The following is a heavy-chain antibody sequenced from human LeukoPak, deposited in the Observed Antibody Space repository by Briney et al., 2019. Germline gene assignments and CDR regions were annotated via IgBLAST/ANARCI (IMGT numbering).Heavy chain of an antibody. V-gene: IGHV3-33*01. Sequence: SGGSLRLSCAASGLTFSTYGMNWVRQAPGKGLEWVAVIWYDGSNKYCADSVKGRFTISRDNSKNTLYLQMNSLRVEDTAVYYCARVGCTGGSCRPYHYYGMDVWGQGTTVTVSS. CDR3: ARVGCTGGSCRPYHYYGMDV. J-gene: IGHJ6*02. D-gene: IGHD2-15*01. CDR1: GLTFSTYG. CDR2: IWYDGSNK.